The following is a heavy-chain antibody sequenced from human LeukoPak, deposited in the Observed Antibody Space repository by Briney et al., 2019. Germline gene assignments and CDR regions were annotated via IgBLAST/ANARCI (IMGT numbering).Heavy chain of an antibody. J-gene: IGHJ3*02. CDR1: GFTFSRYA. D-gene: IGHD3-10*01. V-gene: IGHV3-23*01. CDR3: ARAVRGFGELSRAFDI. CDR2: ISGSGGST. Sequence: GSLRLSCAASGFTFSRYAMSWVRQAPGKGLEGVSAISGSGGSTYYADPVKGRFTISRDNPKNTLYLQMNSLRAEDTAVYYCARAVRGFGELSRAFDIWGQGTMVTVSS.